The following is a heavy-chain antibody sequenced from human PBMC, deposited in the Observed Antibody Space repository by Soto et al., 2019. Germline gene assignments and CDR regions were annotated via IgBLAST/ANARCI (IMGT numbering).Heavy chain of an antibody. Sequence: SGGSLRLSCAASGFTFSSYSMNWVREAPGKGLERVSYISSSSRTIYNADYVKGRFTISRDNAKNSFFLQMNSLRAEDTAVYYCAREYCSSTSCLNWFDP. V-gene: IGHV3-48*01. D-gene: IGHD2-2*01. CDR2: ISSSSRTI. CDR3: AREYCSSTSCLNWFDP. J-gene: IGHJ5*02. CDR1: GFTFSSYS.